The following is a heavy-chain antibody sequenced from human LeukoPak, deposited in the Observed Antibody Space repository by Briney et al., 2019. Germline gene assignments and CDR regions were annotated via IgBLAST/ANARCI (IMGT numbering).Heavy chain of an antibody. CDR1: GFTFSSYS. CDR3: ARVEGYDSSGYYGD. V-gene: IGHV3-21*01. Sequence: GGSLRLSCAASGFTFSSYSMNWVRQAPGKGLEWVSSISSSSSYIYYADSVKGRFTISRDNAKNSLYLQMNSRRAEDSAVYYCARVEGYDSSGYYGDWGQGTLVTVSS. D-gene: IGHD3-22*01. CDR2: ISSSSSYI. J-gene: IGHJ4*02.